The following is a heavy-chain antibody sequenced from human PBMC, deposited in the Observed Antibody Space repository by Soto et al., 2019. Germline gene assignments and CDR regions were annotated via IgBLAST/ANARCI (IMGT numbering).Heavy chain of an antibody. D-gene: IGHD3-3*01. CDR3: ARDKSPAEMAFGY. CDR1: GLSVSNNY. CDR2: IYTGGGGVT. V-gene: IGHV3-53*01. Sequence: GGSLRLSIEASGLSVSNNYISWVRQAPGKGLEWVSIIYTGGGGVTYYADSVKGRFTLSRDNSKNTLYLHMDSLRAEDTAVYYCARDKSPAEMAFGYWGPGTLVTVSS. J-gene: IGHJ4*02.